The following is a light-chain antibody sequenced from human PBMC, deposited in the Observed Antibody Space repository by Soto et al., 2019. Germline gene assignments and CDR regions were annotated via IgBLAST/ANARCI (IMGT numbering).Light chain of an antibody. V-gene: IGKV2-40*01. Sequence: DIVMTQTPLSLPVTPGEPASISCRSSQSLLDSDDGNTYLDWYLQKPGQSPQLLIYTLSYRAEVPDRFSGSGSGTDFTLKISRVEAEDVGVYYCMQRIEFPIFGPGTKVDIK. CDR2: TLS. CDR1: QSLLDSDDGNTY. J-gene: IGKJ3*01. CDR3: MQRIEFPI.